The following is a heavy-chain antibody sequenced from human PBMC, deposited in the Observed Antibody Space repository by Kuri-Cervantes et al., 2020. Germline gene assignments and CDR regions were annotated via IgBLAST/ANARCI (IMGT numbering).Heavy chain of an antibody. CDR3: ARHVGYSSGRWEDYFDY. CDR2: IYSSGST. J-gene: IGHJ4*02. Sequence: SETLSLTCTVSGGSISSYYWSWIRQPAGKGLEWIGRIYSSGSTNYNPSLKSQVTISVDKSKNQFSLNLSSMTAADTAVYYCARHVGYSSGRWEDYFDYWGQGTLVTVSS. CDR1: GGSISSYY. D-gene: IGHD6-19*01. V-gene: IGHV4-4*07.